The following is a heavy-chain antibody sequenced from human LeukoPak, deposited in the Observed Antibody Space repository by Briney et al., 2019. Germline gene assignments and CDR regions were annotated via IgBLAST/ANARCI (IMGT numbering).Heavy chain of an antibody. V-gene: IGHV4-4*07. J-gene: IGHJ4*02. CDR3: ARGKPNAVDY. CDR2: IYSSGTT. CDR1: SVSISGSYD. D-gene: IGHD1-1*01. Sequence: SETLSLTCSVSSVSISGSYDWSWIGQPAGNGLEWIGRIYSSGTTNYEPSLKSRVTMSVDKSNNQFSLMVTSVTAADTAVYYCARGKPNAVDYWGQGILVTVSS.